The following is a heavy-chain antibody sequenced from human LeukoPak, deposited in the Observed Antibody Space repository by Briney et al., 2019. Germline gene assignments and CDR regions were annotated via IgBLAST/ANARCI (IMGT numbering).Heavy chain of an antibody. V-gene: IGHV1-8*01. CDR3: ARGQGDFWSGFSDFGLDV. J-gene: IGHJ6*02. CDR1: GYPFTTYD. Sequence: GASVKVSCKASGYPFTTYDVNWVRQATGQGLEWMGWMNPNSGNTGYAQKFQGRVTMTRNTSISTAYMDLSSLRSEDTAVYYCARGQGDFWSGFSDFGLDVWGQGTTVTVSS. D-gene: IGHD3-3*01. CDR2: MNPNSGNT.